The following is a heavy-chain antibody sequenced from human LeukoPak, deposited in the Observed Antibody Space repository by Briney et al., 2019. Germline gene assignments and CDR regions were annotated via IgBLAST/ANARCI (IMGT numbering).Heavy chain of an antibody. CDR3: ARARDNWNYEAFDI. V-gene: IGHV3-11*01. J-gene: IGHJ3*02. CDR2: ISDSGNTM. D-gene: IGHD1-7*01. Sequence: PGGSLRLSCAASGFTFSDYYMSWIRQAPGKGLEWVSYISDSGNTMYSADSAKGRFTISRDNAKNSLYLQMNSLRAEDTAVYYCARARDNWNYEAFDIWGQGTMVTVSS. CDR1: GFTFSDYY.